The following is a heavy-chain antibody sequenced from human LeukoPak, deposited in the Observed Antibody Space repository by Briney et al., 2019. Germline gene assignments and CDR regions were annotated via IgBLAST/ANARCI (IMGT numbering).Heavy chain of an antibody. CDR2: ISAYNGNT. CDR3: ARSGSGDVLLWFGELFYFDY. V-gene: IGHV1-18*04. D-gene: IGHD3-10*01. CDR1: GYTFTSYG. J-gene: IGHJ4*02. Sequence: GASVKVSCKASGYTFTSYGISWVRQAPGQGLEWMGWISAYNGNTNYAQKLQGRVTMTTDTSTGTAYMELRSLRSDDTAVYYCARSGSGDVLLWFGELFYFDYWGQGTLVTVSS.